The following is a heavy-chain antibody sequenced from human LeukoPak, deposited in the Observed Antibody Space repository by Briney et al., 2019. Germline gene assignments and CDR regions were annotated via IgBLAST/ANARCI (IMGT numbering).Heavy chain of an antibody. V-gene: IGHV4-59*08. Sequence: PETLSLTCTVSGGSISSYYWSWIRQPPGKGLEWIGYIYYSGSTNYNPSLKSRVTISVDTSKNQFSLKLSSVTAADTAVYYCARRVTMVRGVIIWGQGTLVTVSS. D-gene: IGHD3-10*01. CDR2: IYYSGST. CDR1: GGSISSYY. J-gene: IGHJ4*02. CDR3: ARRVTMVRGVII.